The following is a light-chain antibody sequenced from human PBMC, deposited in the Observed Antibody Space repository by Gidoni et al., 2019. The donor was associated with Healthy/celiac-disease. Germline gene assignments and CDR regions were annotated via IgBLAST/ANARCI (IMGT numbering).Light chain of an antibody. CDR2: DAS. Sequence: DIQMTQAPSSLSASVGDRVTITCQASQDISNYLNWYQQKPGKAPKLLIYDASTWETGFPSRFSGSGSCTDFSFTISSLQPEDIATYYCQQYDNLPLTFGGGTKVEIK. CDR1: QDISNY. J-gene: IGKJ4*01. CDR3: QQYDNLPLT. V-gene: IGKV1-33*01.